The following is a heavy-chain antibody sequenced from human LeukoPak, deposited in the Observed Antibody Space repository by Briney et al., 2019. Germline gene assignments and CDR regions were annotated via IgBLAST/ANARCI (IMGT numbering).Heavy chain of an antibody. V-gene: IGHV4-34*01. D-gene: IGHD6-6*01. CDR2: IYYSGST. J-gene: IGHJ4*02. Sequence: PSETLSLTCAVYGGSFSGYYWSWIRQPPGKGLEWIGSIYYSGSTYYNPSLKSRVTISVDTSKNQFSLKLSPVTAADTAVYYCASRYSSSSYAYWGQGTLVTVSS. CDR3: ASRYSSSSYAY. CDR1: GGSFSGYY.